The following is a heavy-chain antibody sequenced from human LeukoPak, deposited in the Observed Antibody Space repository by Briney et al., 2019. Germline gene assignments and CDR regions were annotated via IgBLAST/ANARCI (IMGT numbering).Heavy chain of an antibody. CDR3: AKDGVWSYGFGGHNWFDP. V-gene: IGHV3-23*01. CDR2: ISGSGGST. D-gene: IGHD5-18*01. Sequence: GGPLRLSCAASGFTFSSYAMSWVRQAPGKGLEWVSAISGSGGSTYYADSVKGRFTISRDNSKNTLYLQMNSLRAEDTAVYYCAKDGVWSYGFGGHNWFDPWGQGTLVTVSS. CDR1: GFTFSSYA. J-gene: IGHJ5*02.